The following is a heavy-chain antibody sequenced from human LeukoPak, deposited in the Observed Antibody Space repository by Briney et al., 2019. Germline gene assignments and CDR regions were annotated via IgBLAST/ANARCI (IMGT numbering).Heavy chain of an antibody. CDR3: ARHSGGSGSPNWFDP. CDR2: ITTGRGET. CDR1: GYTFTDYA. J-gene: IGHJ5*02. D-gene: IGHD3-10*01. Sequence: GASVKVSCKASGYTFTDYALHWVRQAPGQSLEWMGWITTGRGETRYSQEFQRRITFTRDTSASTVYMDLSDLRSEDTAVYYCARHSGGSGSPNWFDPWGQGTLVTVSS. V-gene: IGHV1-3*03.